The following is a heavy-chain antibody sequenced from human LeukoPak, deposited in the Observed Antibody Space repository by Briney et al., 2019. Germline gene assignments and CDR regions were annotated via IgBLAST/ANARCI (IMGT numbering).Heavy chain of an antibody. CDR3: ARGGRPGYNSGWYPDY. CDR1: GGSISSYY. CDR2: IYTSGST. J-gene: IGHJ4*02. D-gene: IGHD6-19*01. Sequence: PSETLSLTCTVSGGSISSYYWSWIRQPAGKGLEWIGRIYTSGSTNYNPSLKSRVTMSVDTSKNQFSLKLSSVTAADTAVYYCARGGRPGYNSGWYPDYWGQGTLVTVSS. V-gene: IGHV4-4*07.